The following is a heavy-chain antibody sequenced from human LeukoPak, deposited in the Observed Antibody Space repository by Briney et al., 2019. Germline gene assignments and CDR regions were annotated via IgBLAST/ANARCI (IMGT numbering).Heavy chain of an antibody. CDR1: GFTFSSYA. D-gene: IGHD3-16*01. J-gene: IGHJ4*02. CDR2: ISYDGSNK. V-gene: IGHV3-30-3*01. CDR3: GRGPILKGPWGGFDY. Sequence: GGSLRLSCAASGFTFSSYAMHWVRQAPGKGLEWVAVISYDGSNKYYADSVKGRFTISRDNSKNTLYLQMNSLRAEDTAVYYCGRGPILKGPWGGFDYWGQGTLVTVSS.